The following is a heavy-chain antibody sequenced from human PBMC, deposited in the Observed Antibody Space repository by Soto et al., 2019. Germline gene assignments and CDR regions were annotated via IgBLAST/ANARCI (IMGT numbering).Heavy chain of an antibody. CDR2: INHSGST. J-gene: IGHJ6*02. CDR3: ASIAARLRREQWLGYYYGMDV. V-gene: IGHV4-34*01. CDR1: GGSFSGYY. Sequence: PSETLSLTCAVYGGSFSGYYWSWIRQPPGKGLEWIGEINHSGSTNYNLSLKSRVTISVDTSKNQFSLKLSSVTAADTAVYYCASIAARLRREQWLGYYYGMDVWGQGTTVTVSS. D-gene: IGHD6-6*01.